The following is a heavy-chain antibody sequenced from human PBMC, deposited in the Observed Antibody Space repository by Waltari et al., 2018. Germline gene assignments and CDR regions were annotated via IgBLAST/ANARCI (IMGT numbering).Heavy chain of an antibody. D-gene: IGHD5-12*01. CDR2: IKGDGRAK. CDR1: GFTFSSYW. CDR3: AGKYSGYFGRDY. V-gene: IGHV3-7*01. J-gene: IGHJ4*02. Sequence: EVQLVESGGDLVQPGGSLRLSCAAAGFTFSSYWMSWVRQAPGKGLEGGANIKGDGRAKYYLDSVKGRFTISRDNAKNVVYLEMNSLRAEDTAVYYCAGKYSGYFGRDYWGQGTLVTVSS.